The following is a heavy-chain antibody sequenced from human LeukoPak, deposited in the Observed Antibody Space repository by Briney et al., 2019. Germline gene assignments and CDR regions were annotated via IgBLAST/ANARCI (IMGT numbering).Heavy chain of an antibody. Sequence: SETLSLTCTVSGGSVSSSSYYWGWIRQPPGKGLEWIGSIYYSGNTYYNPSLKSRVTISVDTSKNQFSLKLSSVTAADTAVYYCGRRSAADGTVFWGQGTLVTVSS. CDR3: GRRSAADGTVF. CDR2: IYYSGNT. CDR1: GGSVSSSSYY. D-gene: IGHD6-13*01. V-gene: IGHV4-39*01. J-gene: IGHJ4*02.